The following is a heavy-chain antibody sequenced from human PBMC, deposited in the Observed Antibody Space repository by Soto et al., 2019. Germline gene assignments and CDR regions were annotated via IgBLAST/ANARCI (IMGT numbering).Heavy chain of an antibody. CDR1: GGTFSTSA. J-gene: IGHJ6*02. D-gene: IGHD3-3*02. CDR2: IMPVFATP. CDR3: ARDKDRQQLGGNYYYILDV. V-gene: IGHV1-69*12. Sequence: QVQLMQSGAEVKKPGSSVKDSCKASGGTFSTSAISWVRQAPGEGLEWVGGIMPVFATPDYAQKFQGRVTISADESTTTAYLDLTSLTTDDPAVYYCARDKDRQQLGGNYYYILDVWGQGTAITVSS.